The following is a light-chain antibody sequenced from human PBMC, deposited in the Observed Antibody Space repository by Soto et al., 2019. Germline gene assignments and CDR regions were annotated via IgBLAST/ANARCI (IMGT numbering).Light chain of an antibody. CDR2: LYDDGRH. CDR3: QTWATGPWV. V-gene: IGLV4-69*01. J-gene: IGLJ3*02. CDR1: SEHSNYA. Sequence: QLVLTQSPSASASLGASVKLTCTLSSEHSNYAIAWHQQQPEKGPRYLMKLYDDGRHTKGGGIPDRFSGSSSGAERYLTISSLRSEDEAVYYCQTWATGPWVFGGGTKLTVL.